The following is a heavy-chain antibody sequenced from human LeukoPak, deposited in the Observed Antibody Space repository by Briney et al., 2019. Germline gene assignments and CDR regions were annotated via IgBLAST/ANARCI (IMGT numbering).Heavy chain of an antibody. D-gene: IGHD5-18*01. CDR3: ARSLGYSYGDYYFDY. CDR2: IYYSGST. V-gene: IGHV4-31*02. CDR1: GFTFSSYA. Sequence: LRLSCAASGFTFSSYAMSWVRQAPGKGLEWIGYIYYSGSTYYNPSLKSRVTISVDTSKNQFSLKLSSVTAADTAVYYCARSLGYSYGDYYFDYWGQGTLVTVSS. J-gene: IGHJ4*02.